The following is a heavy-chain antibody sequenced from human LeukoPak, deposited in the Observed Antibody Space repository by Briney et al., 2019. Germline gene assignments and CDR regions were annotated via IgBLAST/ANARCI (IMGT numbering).Heavy chain of an antibody. CDR1: GFSFSNTW. D-gene: IGHD1-14*01. J-gene: IGHJ4*02. Sequence: PGGSLRLSCAASGFSFSNTWMHWVRQAPGKGLEWGSVVFTDGSSTSYADSVQGRFTVSRDNAKYTVYLQMNSLRVEDTAVYYCVSSDRLDYWGQGALVTVSS. CDR3: VSSDRLDY. CDR2: VFTDGSST. V-gene: IGHV3-74*01.